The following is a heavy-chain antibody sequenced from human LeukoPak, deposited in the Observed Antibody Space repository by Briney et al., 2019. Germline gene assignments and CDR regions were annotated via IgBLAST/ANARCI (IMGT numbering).Heavy chain of an antibody. J-gene: IGHJ4*02. CDR3: AAHGDRYYFDY. CDR2: IYHSGST. Sequence: SETLSLTCAVSGGSISSGGYSWSWIRQPPGKGLEWIGYIYHSGSTYYNPSLKSRVTISVDTSKNQFSLKLSSVTAADTAVYYCAAHGDRYYFDYWGQGTLVTVSS. CDR1: GGSISSGGYS. D-gene: IGHD4-17*01. V-gene: IGHV4-30-2*01.